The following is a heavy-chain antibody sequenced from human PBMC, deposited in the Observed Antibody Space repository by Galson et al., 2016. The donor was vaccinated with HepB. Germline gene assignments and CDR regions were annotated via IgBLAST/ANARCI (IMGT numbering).Heavy chain of an antibody. Sequence: SETLSLTCTVSGGSVSTSTYYWGWIRQPPGKGLEWITSIYYSGNTYYNPSLKSRVTISLDTSTNQFSLRLSSVTAADTAMYYCARDNILTGFHQIDYWGQGTLVTVSS. CDR2: IYYSGNT. V-gene: IGHV4-39*07. D-gene: IGHD3-9*01. CDR1: GGSVSTSTYY. J-gene: IGHJ4*02. CDR3: ARDNILTGFHQIDY.